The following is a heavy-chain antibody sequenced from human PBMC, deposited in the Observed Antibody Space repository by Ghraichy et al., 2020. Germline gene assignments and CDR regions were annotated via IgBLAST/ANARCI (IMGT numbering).Heavy chain of an antibody. V-gene: IGHV3-33*01. CDR1: GFTFSNYG. D-gene: IGHD4-23*01. CDR2: IWYDGSND. CDR3: ARDYGGNSNLDLLPDY. Sequence: GGSLRLSCAASGFTFSNYGMHWVRQAPGKGLEWVAVIWYDGSNDYYGDSVKGRFTISRDNSKNTLYLQMNSLRVGDTAVYYCARDYGGNSNLDLLPDYWGQGTLVTVSS. J-gene: IGHJ4*02.